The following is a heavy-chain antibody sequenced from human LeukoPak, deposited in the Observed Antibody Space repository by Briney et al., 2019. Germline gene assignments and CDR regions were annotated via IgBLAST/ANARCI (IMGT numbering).Heavy chain of an antibody. J-gene: IGHJ4*02. V-gene: IGHV4-61*01. CDR1: GGSVSSGSYY. CDR3: ARRNHSGYGRRYYFDY. CDR2: IYYSGST. D-gene: IGHD5-12*01. Sequence: PSETLSLTCTVSGGSVSSGSYYWSWIRQPPGQGLEWIGYIYYSGSTNYNPSLKSRVTISVDTSKNQFSLKLSSVTAADTAVYYCARRNHSGYGRRYYFDYWGQGTLVTVSS.